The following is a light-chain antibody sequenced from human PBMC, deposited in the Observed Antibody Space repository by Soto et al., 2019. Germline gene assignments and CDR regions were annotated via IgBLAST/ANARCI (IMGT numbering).Light chain of an antibody. CDR1: QSVSSY. J-gene: IGKJ1*01. V-gene: IGKV3-11*01. Sequence: EIVLTQSPATLSLSPWERATLSCRASQSVSSYLAWYQQKPGQAPRLLIYDASNRATGIPARFSGSGSGTDCTLTISSREPADFAVYYCQQRSNWPWTFGQGTKVDI. CDR2: DAS. CDR3: QQRSNWPWT.